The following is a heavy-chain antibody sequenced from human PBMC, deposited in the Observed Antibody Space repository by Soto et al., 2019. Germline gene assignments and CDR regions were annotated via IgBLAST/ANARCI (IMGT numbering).Heavy chain of an antibody. V-gene: IGHV4-61*08. J-gene: IGHJ4*02. CDR3: ARAYSSSWYYFDY. CDR1: GGSISSGDYY. Sequence: SETLSLTCTVSGGSISSGDYYWSWIRQPPGKGLEWIGYIYYSGSTNYNPSLKSRVTISVDTSKNQFSLKLSSVTAADTAVYYCARAYSSSWYYFDYWGQGTLVTVS. D-gene: IGHD6-13*01. CDR2: IYYSGST.